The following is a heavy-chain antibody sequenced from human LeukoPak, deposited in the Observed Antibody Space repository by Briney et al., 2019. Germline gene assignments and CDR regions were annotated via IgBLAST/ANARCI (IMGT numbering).Heavy chain of an antibody. V-gene: IGHV1-24*01. Sequence: ASVTVSCKVSGYRLTEVFIHWVRQAPGEGLEWMGGLDPEEGERLYARKFQGRVTMTEDTSTDTAYMELSTLRFEDTAVYYCARDQGIGAAGFDFWGQGTLVTVSS. CDR1: GYRLTEVF. CDR2: LDPEEGER. CDR3: ARDQGIGAAGFDF. J-gene: IGHJ4*02. D-gene: IGHD3-16*01.